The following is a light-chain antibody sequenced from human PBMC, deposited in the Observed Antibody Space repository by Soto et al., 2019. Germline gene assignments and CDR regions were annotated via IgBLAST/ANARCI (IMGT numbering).Light chain of an antibody. CDR2: TSS. Sequence: DIQMTQSPASLSASVGYRVTISCRASQSIGRNLNWYQQKPGKAPTLLMFTSSNLQSGVPSRFSGSGSGTDFILTISSLQPEDFATYYCQQSYSTPPTFGQGTKVDIK. V-gene: IGKV1-39*01. CDR3: QQSYSTPPT. J-gene: IGKJ1*01. CDR1: QSIGRN.